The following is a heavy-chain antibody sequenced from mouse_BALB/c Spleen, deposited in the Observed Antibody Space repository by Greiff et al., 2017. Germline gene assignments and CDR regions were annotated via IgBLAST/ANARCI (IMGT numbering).Heavy chain of an antibody. CDR3: ARHDGYYYAMDY. CDR2: ISSGGSYT. J-gene: IGHJ4*01. Sequence: DVMLVESGGGLVKPGGSLKLSCAASGFTFSSYAMSWVRQTPEKRLEWVATISSGGSYTYYPDSVKGRFTISRDNAKNTLYLQMSSLRSEDTAMYYCARHDGYYYAMDYWGQGTSVTVSS. D-gene: IGHD2-3*01. CDR1: GFTFSSYA. V-gene: IGHV5-9-3*01.